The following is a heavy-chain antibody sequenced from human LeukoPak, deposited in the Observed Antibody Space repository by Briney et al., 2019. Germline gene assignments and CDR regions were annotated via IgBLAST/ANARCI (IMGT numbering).Heavy chain of an antibody. CDR1: GGSISSSSYY. J-gene: IGHJ4*02. D-gene: IGHD6-13*01. V-gene: IGHV4-39*07. CDR3: ARDDLIATAGTRXLDX. Sequence: SETLSLTCTVSGGSISSSSYYWVWIRQPPGKGLEWIGTIYYSGSTYYKPSLKRRVTISVDTSKNQFSLKLSSVTAADTAVYYCARDDLIATAGTRXLDXXXQGXLVTV. CDR2: IYYSGST.